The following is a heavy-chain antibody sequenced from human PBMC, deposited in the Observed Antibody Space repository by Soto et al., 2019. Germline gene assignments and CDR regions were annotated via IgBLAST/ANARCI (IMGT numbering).Heavy chain of an antibody. CDR1: GFNVGTYG. J-gene: IGHJ4*02. V-gene: IGHV3-23*01. CDR2: ISDSSGKT. Sequence: GGSLRLSCAASGFNVGTYGMSWVRQAPEKGLEWVSGISDSSGKTYYADSVKGRFTISRDNSKNTLYLQMNSLRAEDTAVYYCARPSGSYGEGYWGQGTLVTVSS. D-gene: IGHD1-26*01. CDR3: ARPSGSYGEGY.